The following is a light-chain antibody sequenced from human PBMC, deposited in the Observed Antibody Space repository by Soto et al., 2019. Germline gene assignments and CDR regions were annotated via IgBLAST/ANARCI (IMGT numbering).Light chain of an antibody. V-gene: IGLV1-40*01. J-gene: IGLJ2*01. CDR3: QSYDSSLSGVV. Sequence: QSVLTQPPSVSGAPGQRVTISCTGSTSNIGAGYDVHWYQHRPGTAPKLLIYGNNNRPSGVPDRFSGSKSGTSAFLAITGLQAEDEADYYCQSYDSSLSGVVFGGGTKLTVL. CDR1: TSNIGAGYD. CDR2: GNN.